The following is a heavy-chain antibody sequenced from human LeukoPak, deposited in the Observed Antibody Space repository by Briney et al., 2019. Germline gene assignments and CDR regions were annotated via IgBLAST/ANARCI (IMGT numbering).Heavy chain of an antibody. CDR3: ATHGAADFDY. CDR1: GGTFSNSA. Sequence: ASVTVSCKASGGTFSNSAISWVRQAPGQGLEWMGWINPNSGGTNYAQKFQGRVTMTRDTSISTAYMELSRLRSDDTAVYYCATHGAADFDYWGQGTLVTVSS. CDR2: INPNSGGT. J-gene: IGHJ4*02. D-gene: IGHD3-10*01. V-gene: IGHV1-2*02.